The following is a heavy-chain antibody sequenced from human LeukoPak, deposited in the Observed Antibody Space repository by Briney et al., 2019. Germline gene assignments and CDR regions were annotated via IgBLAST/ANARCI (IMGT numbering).Heavy chain of an antibody. V-gene: IGHV4-59*12. CDR2: IYYSGST. Sequence: PSETLSLTCTVSGGSISSYYWSWIRQPPGKGLEWIGYIYYSGSTYYNPSLKSRVTISVDTSKNQFSLKLSSVTAADTAVYYCANGAHSPGVFDYWGQGTLVTVSS. CDR1: GGSISSYY. J-gene: IGHJ4*02. D-gene: IGHD3-10*01. CDR3: ANGAHSPGVFDY.